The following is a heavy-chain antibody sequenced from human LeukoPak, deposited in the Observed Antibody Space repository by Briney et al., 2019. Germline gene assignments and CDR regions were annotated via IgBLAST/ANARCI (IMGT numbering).Heavy chain of an antibody. CDR3: ARDLSWIVVAGY. J-gene: IGHJ4*02. D-gene: IGHD6-19*01. CDR2: ISAYNGNT. Sequence: GESLKISCKGSEYSFTSHGISWVRQAPGQGLEWMGWISAYNGNTNYAQKFQGRVTMTTDTSTSTAYMELRSLRSDDTAVYYCARDLSWIVVAGYWGQGTLVTVSS. CDR1: EYSFTSHG. V-gene: IGHV1-18*01.